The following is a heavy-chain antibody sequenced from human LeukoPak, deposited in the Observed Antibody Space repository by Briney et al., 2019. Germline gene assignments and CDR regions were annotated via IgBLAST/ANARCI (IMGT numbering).Heavy chain of an antibody. J-gene: IGHJ5*02. CDR3: ATGAWQLRRPWLDP. D-gene: IGHD6-6*01. CDR1: GYTLTELS. CDR2: FDPEDGET. Sequence: ASVKVSCKVPGYTLTELSMHWVRQAPGKGLEWMGGFDPEDGETIYAQKFQGRVTMTEDTSTDTAYMELSSLRSEDTAVYYCATGAWQLRRPWLDPWGQGTLVTVSS. V-gene: IGHV1-24*01.